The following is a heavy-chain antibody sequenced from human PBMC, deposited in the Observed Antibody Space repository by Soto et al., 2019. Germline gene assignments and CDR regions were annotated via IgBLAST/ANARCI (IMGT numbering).Heavy chain of an antibody. J-gene: IGHJ4*02. CDR1: GGSIRSGGYS. CDR3: GRARTTVTTLDY. Sequence: QLQLQESGSGLVKPSQTLSLTCAVSGGSIRSGGYSWSWIRQPPGKGLEWIGYIYHSGSTNYNPSRKCRVTKAVDSSRHLFALKLRSVTAADTAVYYGGRARTTVTTLDYWGQGTLLTVA. CDR2: IYHSGST. V-gene: IGHV4-30-2*01. D-gene: IGHD4-17*01.